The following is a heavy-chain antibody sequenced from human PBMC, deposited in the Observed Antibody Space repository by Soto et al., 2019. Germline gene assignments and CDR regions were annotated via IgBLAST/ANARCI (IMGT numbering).Heavy chain of an antibody. D-gene: IGHD5-12*01. CDR1: GFTFRSSW. V-gene: IGHV3-74*01. CDR2: IYSDGSNT. CDR3: ARGNRGSPFDY. J-gene: IGHJ4*02. Sequence: HPGGSLRLSCEASGFTFRSSWMHWVRQAPGKGLVWVSRIYSDGSNTDYADSVKGRFTISRDNAKNTLYLQMNSLRAEDTAVYYCARGNRGSPFDYWGQGTLVTVSS.